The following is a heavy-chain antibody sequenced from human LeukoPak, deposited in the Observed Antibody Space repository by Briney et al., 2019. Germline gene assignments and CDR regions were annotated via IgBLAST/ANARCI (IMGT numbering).Heavy chain of an antibody. D-gene: IGHD2-15*01. CDR1: GGSISNYY. CDR2: IYYTGNT. J-gene: IGHJ4*02. V-gene: IGHV4-59*08. Sequence: PWETLSLTSTVSGGSISNYYWSWIRQSPGKGLEWIGYIYYTGNTNYNPSLESRVIISVDTSKNQFSLKLSSVTVADTAVYYCARHECGRSCYPEDYWGQGTLVTVSS. CDR3: ARHECGRSCYPEDY.